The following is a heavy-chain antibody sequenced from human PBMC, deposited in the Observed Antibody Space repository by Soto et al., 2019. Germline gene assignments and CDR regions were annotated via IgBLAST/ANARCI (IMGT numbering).Heavy chain of an antibody. Sequence: PSETLSLSCTVSGGSISSSSYYWGWIRQPPGKGLEWIGSIYYSGSTYYNPSLKSRGTISVDTSKNQFSLKLSSVTAADTAVYYCAREGDGTTGYYQDYWGHGTLVTVSS. J-gene: IGHJ4*01. V-gene: IGHV4-39*02. CDR3: AREGDGTTGYYQDY. D-gene: IGHD3-22*01. CDR2: IYYSGST. CDR1: GGSISSSSYY.